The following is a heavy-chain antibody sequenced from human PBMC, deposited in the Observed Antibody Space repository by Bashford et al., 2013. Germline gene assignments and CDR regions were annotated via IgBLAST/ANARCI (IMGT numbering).Heavy chain of an antibody. CDR1: GGSISSYY. D-gene: IGHD3-3*01. CDR3: AHRRDFWSGYPYFDY. V-gene: IGHV4-4*07. J-gene: IGHJ4*02. CDR2: IYTSGSP. Sequence: SETLSLTCTVSGGSISSYYWTWIRAARRKGLEWVGRIYTSGSPNYNPSLKSRLTISRDNSKNTLYLQMNSLRAEDTAVYYCAHRRDFWSGYPYFDYWGQGTLVTVSS.